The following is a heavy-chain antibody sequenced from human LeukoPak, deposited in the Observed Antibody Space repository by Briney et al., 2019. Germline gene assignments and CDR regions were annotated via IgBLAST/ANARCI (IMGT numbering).Heavy chain of an antibody. CDR2: ISYSRST. CDR1: GGSISSSFYY. J-gene: IGHJ4*02. CDR3: ARQRDHSSAWYFDY. V-gene: IGHV4-39*01. D-gene: IGHD6-19*01. Sequence: SETLSLTCSAGGSISSSFYYWGWIRQPPGKGLEWIGSISYSRSTYYNPSLKSRVTLSVDTSKNQFSLKLTSVTAADAAVYYCARQRDHSSAWYFDYWGQGTLVTVSS.